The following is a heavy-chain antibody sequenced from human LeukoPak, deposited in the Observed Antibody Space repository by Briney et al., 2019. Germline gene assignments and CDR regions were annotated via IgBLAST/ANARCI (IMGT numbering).Heavy chain of an antibody. D-gene: IGHD1-7*01. J-gene: IGHJ4*02. CDR2: IYTSGST. CDR3: ARDITGTIGGGDY. V-gene: IGHV4-61*02. Sequence: PSETLSLTCTVSGGSISSGSYYWSWIRQPAGKGLEWIGRIYTSGSTNYNPSLKSRVTISVDTSKNQFSLKLSSVTAADTAVYYCARDITGTIGGGDYWGQGTLVTVSS. CDR1: GGSISSGSYY.